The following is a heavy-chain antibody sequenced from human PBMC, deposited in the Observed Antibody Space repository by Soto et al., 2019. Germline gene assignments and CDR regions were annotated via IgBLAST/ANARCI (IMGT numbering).Heavy chain of an antibody. CDR1: GGSTSSGGYS. CDR3: ARAPARYYYDSSGYYYGDYFDY. J-gene: IGHJ4*02. D-gene: IGHD3-22*01. Sequence: QLQLQESGSGLVKPSQTLSLTCAVSGGSTSSGGYSWSWIRQPPGKGLEWIGYIYHSGSTYYNPSLKSRVTISVDRSKNQFSLKPSSVTAADTAVYYCARAPARYYYDSSGYYYGDYFDYWGQGTLVTVSS. V-gene: IGHV4-30-2*01. CDR2: IYHSGST.